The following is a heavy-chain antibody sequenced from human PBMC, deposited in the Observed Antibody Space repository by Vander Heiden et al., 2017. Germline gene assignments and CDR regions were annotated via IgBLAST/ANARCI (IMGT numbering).Heavy chain of an antibody. J-gene: IGHJ4*02. CDR3: ARHGLFCSGGSCQPGFDY. Sequence: QLQLQESGPGLVKPSETLSLTCIVSGGSISSNNYYWGWTRKAPGKGLEWIGSSYYSGTTYYTPSLKRRVTISVDTSKNQFSLRLRSVTAADTAMYYCARHGLFCSGGSCQPGFDYWGQGTLVTVSS. V-gene: IGHV4-39*01. CDR1: GGSISSNNYY. D-gene: IGHD2-15*01. CDR2: SYYSGTT.